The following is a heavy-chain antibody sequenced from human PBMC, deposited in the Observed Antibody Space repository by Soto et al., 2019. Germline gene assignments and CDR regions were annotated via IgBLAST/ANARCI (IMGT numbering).Heavy chain of an antibody. V-gene: IGHV3-23*04. J-gene: IGHJ3*02. CDR2: ISGSGGST. CDR1: GFTFSSYW. Sequence: EVQVVESGGGLVQPGGSLRLSCVASGFTFSSYWMHWVRQAPGRGLAWVSGISGSGGSTYYADSVKGRFTISRDNSKNTLYLQMNSLRAEDTAVYYCAKDLSPYENDAFDIWGQGTMVTVSS. CDR3: AKDLSPYENDAFDI. D-gene: IGHD5-12*01.